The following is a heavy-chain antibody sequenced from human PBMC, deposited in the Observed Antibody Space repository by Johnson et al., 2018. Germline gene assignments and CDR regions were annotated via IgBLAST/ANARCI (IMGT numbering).Heavy chain of an antibody. CDR1: KFIFSTYT. J-gene: IGHJ6*02. V-gene: IGHV3-30-3*01. D-gene: IGHD3-3*02. CDR2: ISDDGNIK. Sequence: QVQLVESGGGVVQPGRSLRLSCEASKFIFSTYTMNWVRQAPGKGLEWVAVISDDGNIKHYAESVKGRFTISRDNSKNTLYLHMNSMRAEDTAVYYCARGPPGISGMDVWGQGTTVTVSS. CDR3: ARGPPGISGMDV.